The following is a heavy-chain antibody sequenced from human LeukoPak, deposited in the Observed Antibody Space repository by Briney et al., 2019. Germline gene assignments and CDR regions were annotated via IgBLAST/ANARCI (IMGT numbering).Heavy chain of an antibody. CDR3: TRAYQQHLINWFDP. CDR1: GFTFSNSW. D-gene: IGHD2-2*01. V-gene: IGHV3-74*01. CDR2: INSDGSST. Sequence: GGSLRLSCVASGFTFSNSWMHWVRQAPGKGLVWVARINSDGSSTSYADSVKGRFTISRDNAKNTLYLQMNSLRADDTAEYYCTRAYQQHLINWFDPWGQGTLVTVSS. J-gene: IGHJ5*02.